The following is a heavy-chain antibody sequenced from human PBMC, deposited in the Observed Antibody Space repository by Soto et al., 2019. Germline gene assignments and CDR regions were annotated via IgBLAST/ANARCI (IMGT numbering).Heavy chain of an antibody. V-gene: IGHV3-74*01. CDR2: INPDGTTT. Sequence: EVHLVESGGGLVQPGGSLRLSCADSEFTFSHYWMHWVRQAPGKGLVWVSRINPDGTTTNYADSVKGRFTISRDNAKNTLYLQMNSLRGEDTAMYYCTKDTFGDRDSWGQGTVVTVSS. CDR1: EFTFSHYW. D-gene: IGHD4-17*01. CDR3: TKDTFGDRDS. J-gene: IGHJ4*02.